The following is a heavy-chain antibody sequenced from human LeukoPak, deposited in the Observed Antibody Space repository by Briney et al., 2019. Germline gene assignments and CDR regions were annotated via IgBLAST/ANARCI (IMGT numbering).Heavy chain of an antibody. CDR2: INPNSGGT. V-gene: IGHV1-2*02. Sequence: ASVKVSCKASGYTFTGYYMHWVRQAPGQGLEWMGWINPNSGGTNYAQKFQGRVTMTRDTSISTAYMELSRLRSDDTAVYYCAREGDSGSSEFDYWGQGTLVTVSS. CDR1: GYTFTGYY. D-gene: IGHD1-26*01. J-gene: IGHJ4*02. CDR3: AREGDSGSSEFDY.